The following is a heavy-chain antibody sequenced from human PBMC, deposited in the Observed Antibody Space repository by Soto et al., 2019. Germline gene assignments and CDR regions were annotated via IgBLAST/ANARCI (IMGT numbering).Heavy chain of an antibody. J-gene: IGHJ4*02. D-gene: IGHD3-16*01. CDR1: GFLSGNYA. CDR3: IKEARGHSYARL. Sequence: EAQLLESGGDLVHPGESLRLSCAASGFLSGNYAMDWIRQAPGTGLEWVSAISDSGVNTYYADSVKGRFTISRDNSKNALYLEMKSLRAGDTAVYYCIKEARGHSYARLWGRGTPVTVSS. V-gene: IGHV3-23*01. CDR2: ISDSGVNT.